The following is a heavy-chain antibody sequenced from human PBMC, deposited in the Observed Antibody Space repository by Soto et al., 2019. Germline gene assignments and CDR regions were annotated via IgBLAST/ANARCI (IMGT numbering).Heavy chain of an antibody. Sequence: QVQLVESGGGLVKPGGSLRLSCAASGFTFSDYYMVWVRQAPGKGLEWVSYISNGGATVYYADSVKGRFTISRDNGKNSMFLQMNSLTADDTDVYYCARCFLGVGAAVDIWGRGTRVTVSS. V-gene: IGHV3-11*01. CDR1: GFTFSDYY. D-gene: IGHD2-8*01. CDR2: ISNGGATV. CDR3: ARCFLGVGAAVDI. J-gene: IGHJ3*02.